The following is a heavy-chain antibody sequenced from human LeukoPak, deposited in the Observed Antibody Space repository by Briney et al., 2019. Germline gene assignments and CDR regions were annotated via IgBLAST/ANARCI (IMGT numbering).Heavy chain of an antibody. V-gene: IGHV3-30*04. CDR3: ARDMAYGDYGD. J-gene: IGHJ4*02. CDR2: ISHDGGNK. CDR1: GFTFSSYT. Sequence: PGGSLRLSCAASGFTFSSYTMHWVRQAPGKGLEWVAFISHDGGNKFSADSVKGRFSISRDNSKNTLYLQMNSLRAGDTALYYCARDMAYGDYGDWGRGTLVTVSS. D-gene: IGHD4-17*01.